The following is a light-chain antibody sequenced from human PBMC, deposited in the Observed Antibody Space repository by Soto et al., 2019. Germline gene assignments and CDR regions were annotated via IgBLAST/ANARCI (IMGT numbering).Light chain of an antibody. V-gene: IGKV3-20*01. CDR2: TTS. CDR1: QSVTSSC. CDR3: QQCGGSPLFS. Sequence: EIVLTQSPGTLSLSPGERATLSCTASQSVTSSCLAWYQRRPGRAPRLLIHTTSIRATDIPDMFSGSGSGTDFTLTISILEPEDSGVYYCQQCGGSPLFSFGPGTRVDI. J-gene: IGKJ3*01.